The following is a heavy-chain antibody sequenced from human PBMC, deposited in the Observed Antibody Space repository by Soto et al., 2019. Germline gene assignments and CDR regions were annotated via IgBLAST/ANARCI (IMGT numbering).Heavy chain of an antibody. J-gene: IGHJ3*02. Sequence: QVQLVQSGAEVKKPGSSVKVSCKASGGTFSTYTIIWVRQAPGQGLEWMGRILPMLDITNSAQRFQGRVTITADKXXXXXYLXLSSLRSEDTAVYYCTLGSWSAETFDIWGRGTMVTVSS. CDR2: ILPMLDIT. V-gene: IGHV1-69*02. CDR3: TLGSWSAETFDI. CDR1: GGTFSTYT. D-gene: IGHD6-13*01.